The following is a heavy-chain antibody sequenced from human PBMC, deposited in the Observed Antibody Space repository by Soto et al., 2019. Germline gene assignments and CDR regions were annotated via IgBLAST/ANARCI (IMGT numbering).Heavy chain of an antibody. V-gene: IGHV4-59*08. Sequence: SLTCTVSGGSISSYYWGWIRQPPGKGLEWIGYIYYSGSTNYNPSLKSRVTISVDTSKNQFSLKLSSVTAADTAVYYCASYLLVRGIDYWGQGTLVTVSS. D-gene: IGHD3-10*01. CDR1: GGSISSYY. CDR2: IYYSGST. CDR3: ASYLLVRGIDY. J-gene: IGHJ4*02.